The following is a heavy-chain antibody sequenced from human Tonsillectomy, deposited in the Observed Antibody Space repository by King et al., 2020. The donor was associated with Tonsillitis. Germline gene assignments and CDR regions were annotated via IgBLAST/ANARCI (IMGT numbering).Heavy chain of an antibody. V-gene: IGHV3-7*01. D-gene: IGHD3-22*01. CDR2: IKQDGTEK. J-gene: IGHJ4*02. CDR3: ARLGPYYEGDC. CDR1: GFTFSNHW. Sequence: VQLVESGGGFVQPGGSLTVSCAASGFTFSNHWMTWVRQAPGKGLEWVANIKQDGTEKYYVDSVKGRFTISRDNAKNSLYLQMNSLRAEDTAVYYCARLGPYYEGDCWGQGTLVTVSS.